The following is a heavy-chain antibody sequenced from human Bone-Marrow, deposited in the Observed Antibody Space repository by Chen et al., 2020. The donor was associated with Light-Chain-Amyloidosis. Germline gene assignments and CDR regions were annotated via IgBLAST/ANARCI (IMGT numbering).Heavy chain of an antibody. CDR3: ARAGDGSYYYMDV. Sequence: QLQLQESGPGLVKPSEILSLTCTVSGGPLSSSSYYWGWIRQPPGKGLEWIGSIYYSGSTYYNPSLKSRVTISVDTSKNQFSLKLSSVTAADTAVYYCARAGDGSYYYMDVWGKGTTVTVSS. J-gene: IGHJ6*03. V-gene: IGHV4-39*01. D-gene: IGHD2-21*02. CDR2: IYYSGST. CDR1: GGPLSSSSYY.